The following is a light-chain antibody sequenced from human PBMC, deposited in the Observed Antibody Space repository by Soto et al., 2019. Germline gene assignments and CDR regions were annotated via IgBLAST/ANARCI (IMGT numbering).Light chain of an antibody. J-gene: IGKJ5*01. V-gene: IGKV3-20*01. CDR1: QSISSSY. CDR2: GAS. Sequence: ENVLTQSPGTLSMNPGERATLSCRASQSISSSYLAWYQQKPGQAPRLLIYGASSRATGIPDRFSGSGSGTDFTLTISRLEPEDFAVYYCQQYGSSLSITFGQGTRLEIK. CDR3: QQYGSSLSIT.